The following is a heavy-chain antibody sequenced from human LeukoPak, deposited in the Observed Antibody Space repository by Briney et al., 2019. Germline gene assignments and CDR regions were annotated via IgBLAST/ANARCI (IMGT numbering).Heavy chain of an antibody. Sequence: SETLSLTCTVSGGSISSSSYYWGWIRQPPGKGLEWIGSIYYSGSTYYNPSLKSRVTISVDTSKNQFSLKLSSVTAADTAVYYCARPRLLNDAFDIWAKGQWSPSLQ. J-gene: IGHJ3*02. CDR3: ARPRLLNDAFDI. V-gene: IGHV4-39*01. CDR2: IYYSGST. CDR1: GGSISSSSYY. D-gene: IGHD3-22*01.